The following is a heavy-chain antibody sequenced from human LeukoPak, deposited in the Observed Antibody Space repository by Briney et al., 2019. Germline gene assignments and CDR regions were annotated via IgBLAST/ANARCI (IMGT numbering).Heavy chain of an antibody. D-gene: IGHD3-3*01. Sequence: SETLSLTRTVSGGSISSTTYYWGWIRQPPGKGLEWIGTIYYSGTTYYNPSLKSRVAISLDTSKNQFSLKLSSVTAADTAVYYCARAVSNYDFWSGYLGTYYFDYWGQGTLVTVSS. J-gene: IGHJ4*02. CDR2: IYYSGTT. V-gene: IGHV4-39*07. CDR1: GGSISSTTYY. CDR3: ARAVSNYDFWSGYLGTYYFDY.